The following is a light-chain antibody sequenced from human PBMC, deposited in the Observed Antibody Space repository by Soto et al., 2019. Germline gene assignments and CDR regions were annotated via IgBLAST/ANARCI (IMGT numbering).Light chain of an antibody. V-gene: IGKV3-20*01. Sequence: EIVMTQSPATLSVSPGERATLSCRASQSVSNNLAWYQQKPGQAPRLLIYLASTRAPGIPDRFSGSGSGTDFTLTISRLEPEDFAVYYCQQYATSPVTFAGGTKVDIK. J-gene: IGKJ4*01. CDR2: LAS. CDR3: QQYATSPVT. CDR1: QSVSNN.